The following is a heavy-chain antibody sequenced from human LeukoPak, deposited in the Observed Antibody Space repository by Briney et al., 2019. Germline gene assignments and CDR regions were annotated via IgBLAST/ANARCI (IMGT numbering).Heavy chain of an antibody. CDR1: GLSISSYY. CDR3: ASTPPPLGYSAYPDLYFYY. D-gene: IGHD5-12*01. V-gene: IGHV4-59*08. J-gene: IGHJ4*02. CDR2: IYYSSST. Sequence: SSETLSFTCTVSGLSISSYYWRWLRQPPGKGLEWFGYIYYSSSTYYPPSLNSRVTISVDPSQTQFSLKLSSVTAAATAVYYFASTPPPLGYSAYPDLYFYYWGQGTLVTVSS.